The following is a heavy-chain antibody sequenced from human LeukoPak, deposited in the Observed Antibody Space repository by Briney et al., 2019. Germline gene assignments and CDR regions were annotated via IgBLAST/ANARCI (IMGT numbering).Heavy chain of an antibody. V-gene: IGHV3-23*01. CDR3: AKRHSDHWFFDL. J-gene: IGHJ2*01. CDR1: GFTLSAYA. CDR2: VGLRGSGP. D-gene: IGHD2-15*01. Sequence: PGGSLRLSCTASGFTLSAYAMTWVRQAPGKGLQWVSAVGLRGSGPYYVDSVKGRFILSTDTSNNTMFLQMDNPRAEDTALYFCAKRHSDHWFFDLWGRGTLVTVSS.